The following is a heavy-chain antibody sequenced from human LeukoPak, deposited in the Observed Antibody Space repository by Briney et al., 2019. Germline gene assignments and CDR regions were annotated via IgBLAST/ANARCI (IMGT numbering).Heavy chain of an antibody. Sequence: GGSLRLSCAASGFTFSSYGMHWVHQAPGKGLEWVAVIWYDGSNKYYADSVKGRFTISRDNSKNSLSLQMNSLRVEDTAVYYCARDATGGRSGSYYYYYGMDVWGQGTTVTVSS. D-gene: IGHD1-26*01. J-gene: IGHJ6*02. CDR3: ARDATGGRSGSYYYYYGMDV. CDR2: IWYDGSNK. V-gene: IGHV3-33*01. CDR1: GFTFSSYG.